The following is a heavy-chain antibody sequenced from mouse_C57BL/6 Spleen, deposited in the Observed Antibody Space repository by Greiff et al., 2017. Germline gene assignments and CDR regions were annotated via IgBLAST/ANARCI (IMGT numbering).Heavy chain of an antibody. CDR1: GYSITSGYY. CDR2: ISYDGSN. J-gene: IGHJ2*01. D-gene: IGHD4-1*02. Sequence: DVKLQESGPGLVKPSQSLSLTCSVTGYSITSGYYWNWIRQFPGNKLEWMGYISYDGSNNYNPSLKNRISITRDPSKNQFFLKLNSVTTEDTATYYCARDQLGFDYWGQGTTLTVSS. V-gene: IGHV3-6*01. CDR3: ARDQLGFDY.